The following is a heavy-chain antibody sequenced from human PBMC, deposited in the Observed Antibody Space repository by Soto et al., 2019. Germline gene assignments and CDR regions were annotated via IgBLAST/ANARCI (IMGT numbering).Heavy chain of an antibody. CDR3: TRDASRDSSARGWFDP. CDR1: GFTFRSFT. Sequence: SLRLSCAASGFTFRSFTMNWVRQAPGKGLEWVSTISSNSAYIYYTDALRGRFTTSRDNAKNSLHLQMNSLRAEDTAVYYCTRDASRDSSARGWFDPWGPGTLVTVSS. D-gene: IGHD6-13*01. V-gene: IGHV3-21*01. J-gene: IGHJ5*02. CDR2: ISSNSAYI.